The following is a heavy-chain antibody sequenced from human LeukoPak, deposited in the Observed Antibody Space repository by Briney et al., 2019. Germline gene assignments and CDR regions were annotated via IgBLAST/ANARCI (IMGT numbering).Heavy chain of an antibody. J-gene: IGHJ3*02. V-gene: IGHV4-39*07. CDR3: ARVRDGYNFRGAFDI. D-gene: IGHD5-24*01. CDR2: IYYSGST. CDR1: GGSISSSSYY. Sequence: PSETLSLTCTVSGGSISSSSYYWGWIRQPPGKGLEWIGSIYYSGSTYYNPSLKSRVTISVDTSKNQFSLKLSSVTAADTAVYYCARVRDGYNFRGAFDIWGQGTMVTVSS.